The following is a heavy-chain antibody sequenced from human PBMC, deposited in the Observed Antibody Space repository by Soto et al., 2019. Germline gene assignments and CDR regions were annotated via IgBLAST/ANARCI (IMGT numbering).Heavy chain of an antibody. Sequence: QVQLVESGGGVVQPGRSQRLSCAASGFTFSSYAMHWVRQAPGKGLEWVAVISFDGNNEYYADSVKGRFTISRDNSKNTLYLQVNSLRVEDTAVYYCARDGRCGGGSCYSSGWFDPGAREPWSPSPQ. CDR3: ARDGRCGGGSCYSSGWFDP. V-gene: IGHV3-30-3*01. D-gene: IGHD2-15*01. J-gene: IGHJ5*02. CDR1: GFTFSSYA. CDR2: ISFDGNNE.